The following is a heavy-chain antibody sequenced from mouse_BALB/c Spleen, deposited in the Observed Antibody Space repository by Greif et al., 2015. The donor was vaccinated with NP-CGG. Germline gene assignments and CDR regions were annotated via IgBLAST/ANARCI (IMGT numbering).Heavy chain of an antibody. Sequence: QVQLQQSGPQLVRPGASVKISCKASGYSFTSYWMHWVKQRPGQGLEWIGMIDPSDSETRLNQKFKDKATLTVDKSSSTAYMQLSSPTSEDSAVYYCARGGGYDEVNYFDYWGQGTTLTVSS. CDR3: ARGGGYDEVNYFDY. J-gene: IGHJ2*01. D-gene: IGHD2-2*01. V-gene: IGHV1S126*01. CDR1: GYSFTSYW. CDR2: IDPSDSET.